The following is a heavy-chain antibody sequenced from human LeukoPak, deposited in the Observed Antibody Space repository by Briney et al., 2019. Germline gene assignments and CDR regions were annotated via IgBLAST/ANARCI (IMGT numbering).Heavy chain of an antibody. D-gene: IGHD3-22*01. CDR2: IYYSGTT. CDR1: GDSISSSSCH. CDR3: VRHSYHYAGSGSYYCFDY. J-gene: IGHJ4*02. Sequence: PSETLSLTCTVSGDSISSSSCHWGWIRQPPGKGLEWIGSIYYSGTTFYNPSLKSRVAISVDTSKRQFSLKLSSVTAADTAVYYCVRHSYHYAGSGSYYCFDYWGQGTLVTVSS. V-gene: IGHV4-39*01.